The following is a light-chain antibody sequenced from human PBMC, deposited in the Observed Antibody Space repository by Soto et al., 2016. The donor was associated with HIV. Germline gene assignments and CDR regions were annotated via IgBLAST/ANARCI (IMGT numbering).Light chain of an antibody. V-gene: IGKV1-6*01. Sequence: IQMTQSPSSLSLSIGDRVSITCRASQSISTYLHWYQQKPGRAPKLLIYDASSLQSGVPSRFSGSGSGTDFTLTISSLQPEDFATYYRLQDYNYPRTFGQGPTWK. CDR2: DAS. J-gene: IGKJ1*01. CDR1: QSISTY. CDR3: LQDYNYPRT.